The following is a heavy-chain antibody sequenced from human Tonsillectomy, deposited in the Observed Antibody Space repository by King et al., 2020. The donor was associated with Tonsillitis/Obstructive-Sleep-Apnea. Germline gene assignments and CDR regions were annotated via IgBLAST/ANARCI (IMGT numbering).Heavy chain of an antibody. V-gene: IGHV3-48*02. CDR2: ISSSGSTK. D-gene: IGHD1-1*01. CDR1: GFTYSSYT. J-gene: IGHJ3*02. Sequence: VQLVESGGGLVQPGGSLRLSCAASGFTYSSYTMNWVRQAPGKGLEWLSYISSSGSTKYYADSVKGRFTTARDNAKNSLYLQMNSLRDEDTAVYYCARDLNWAFDIWGQGTMVTVSS. CDR3: ARDLNWAFDI.